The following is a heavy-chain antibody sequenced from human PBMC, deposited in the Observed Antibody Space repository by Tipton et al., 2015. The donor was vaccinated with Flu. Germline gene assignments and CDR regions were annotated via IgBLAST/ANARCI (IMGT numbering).Heavy chain of an antibody. CDR2: VYTTGST. CDR3: ARASHYGSTGYSMDY. Sequence: LRLSCTVSGGSISSGSHYWSWIRQPAGRGLEWIGQVYTTGSTRYSPSLQSRVIMSVDTAKNQFSLKLSSVTAADTAVYYCARASHYGSTGYSMDYWGQGTLVTVSS. CDR1: GGSISSGSHY. V-gene: IGHV4-61*09. J-gene: IGHJ4*02. D-gene: IGHD3-22*01.